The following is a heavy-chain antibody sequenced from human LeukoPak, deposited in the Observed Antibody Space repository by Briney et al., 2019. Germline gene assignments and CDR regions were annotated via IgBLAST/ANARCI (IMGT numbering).Heavy chain of an antibody. CDR1: GDSVSSNSAV. CDR2: TYYRSKWYN. J-gene: IGHJ3*02. Sequence: SQTLSLTCAISGDSVSSNSAVWNWIRQSPSKGLEWLGRTYYRSKWYNDYAVSVKSRITIKPDTSKNQFSLQLNSATPEDTAVYYCARLGLGGAFDIWGQGTMVTVSS. D-gene: IGHD2-15*01. CDR3: ARLGLGGAFDI. V-gene: IGHV6-1*01.